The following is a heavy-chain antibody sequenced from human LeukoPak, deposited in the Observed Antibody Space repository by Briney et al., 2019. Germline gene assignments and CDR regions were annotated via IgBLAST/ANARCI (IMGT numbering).Heavy chain of an antibody. Sequence: KPSETLSLTCTVSGYSISSGYYWGWIRQPPGKGLEWIGSIYHSGSTYYNPSLKSRVTISVDTSKNQFSLKLSSVTAADTAVYYCARHHWDYYGSGSYYTPGGWFDPWGQGTLVTVSS. CDR1: GYSISSGYY. V-gene: IGHV4-38-2*02. CDR2: IYHSGST. CDR3: ARHHWDYYGSGSYYTPGGWFDP. D-gene: IGHD3-10*01. J-gene: IGHJ5*02.